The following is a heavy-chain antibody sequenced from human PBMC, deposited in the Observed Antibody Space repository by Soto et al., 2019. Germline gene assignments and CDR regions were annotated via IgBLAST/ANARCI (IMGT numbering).Heavy chain of an antibody. CDR3: ASTLRGY. Sequence: QVQLVESGGGVVQPGRSLRLSCAASGFTFSSYAMHWVRQAPGKGLEWVAVISYDGSNTYYADSVKGRFTISRDNSKNTLYLQMNSLRAEDTAVYYCASTLRGYWGQGTLVTVSS. CDR1: GFTFSSYA. CDR2: ISYDGSNT. J-gene: IGHJ4*02. V-gene: IGHV3-30-3*01.